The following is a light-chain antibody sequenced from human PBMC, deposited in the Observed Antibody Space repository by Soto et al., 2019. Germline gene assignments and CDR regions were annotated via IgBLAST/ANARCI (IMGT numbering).Light chain of an antibody. CDR3: LLSYTAAYWV. CDR1: SSNIGAGYD. J-gene: IGLJ3*02. Sequence: QSVLTQPPSVSGAPGQRVTISCTGSSSNIGAGYDVHWYQQLPGTAPRTLISDSSNRLSWTPTRFSGSLLGGKAALTLSGAQPEDEADYYCLLSYTAAYWVFGGGTKLTVL. CDR2: DSS. V-gene: IGLV1-40*01.